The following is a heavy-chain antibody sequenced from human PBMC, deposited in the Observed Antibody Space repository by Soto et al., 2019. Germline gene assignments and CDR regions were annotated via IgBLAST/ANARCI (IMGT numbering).Heavy chain of an antibody. V-gene: IGHV1-18*01. CDR3: ARDGAKRSGALVELAY. Sequence: QVQLVQSGAEVKKPGASVKVSCKASGYTFTSYGISWVRQAPGQGLEWMGWISAYNGNTNYAQKLQGRVTMTTDTSTSTADMELRSLRSDDTAVYYCARDGAKRSGALVELAYWGQGTLVTVSS. D-gene: IGHD6-19*01. J-gene: IGHJ4*02. CDR1: GYTFTSYG. CDR2: ISAYNGNT.